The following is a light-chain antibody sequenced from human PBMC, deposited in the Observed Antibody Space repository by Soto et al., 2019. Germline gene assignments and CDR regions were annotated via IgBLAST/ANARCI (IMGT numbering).Light chain of an antibody. CDR3: QKYDKSWT. V-gene: IGKV3-20*01. CDR2: GAS. CDR1: QSVGNSY. Sequence: EIVLTQSPGTLSLSPGDRATLSCRASQSVGNSYLAWYQQKPGQAPRLLIYGASSRATDIPDRFSGGGSGTDFTLTISRLEPEDFAVYYCQKYDKSWTFGQGTKVDIK. J-gene: IGKJ1*01.